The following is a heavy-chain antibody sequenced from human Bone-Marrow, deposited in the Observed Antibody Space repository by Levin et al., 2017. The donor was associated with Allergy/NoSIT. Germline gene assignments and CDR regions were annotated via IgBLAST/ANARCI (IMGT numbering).Heavy chain of an antibody. Sequence: SETLSLTCTVSRGSISSYYWSWIRQPAGKGLEWIGRIDASGTTNYNPSLKSRVTMSTSKNQFSLKLSSVTAADTAVYYCARDPGVATIRYHYGMDVWGQGTTVTVSS. J-gene: IGHJ6*02. CDR2: IDASGTT. D-gene: IGHD5-12*01. V-gene: IGHV4-4*07. CDR1: RGSISSYY. CDR3: ARDPGVATIRYHYGMDV.